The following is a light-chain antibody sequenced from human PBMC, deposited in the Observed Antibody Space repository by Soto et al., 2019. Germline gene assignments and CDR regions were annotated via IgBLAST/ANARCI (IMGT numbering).Light chain of an antibody. Sequence: EIVVTQSPATLSVSPGERVTLSCRASQSVSSSLAWYQHRPGQAPRLLIYQTSIRAAGIPARFSASGSGTDFTLTISDVQPEDFALYYCHQRQSWPRTFGQGTKVDIK. J-gene: IGKJ1*01. V-gene: IGKV3-11*01. CDR1: QSVSSS. CDR3: HQRQSWPRT. CDR2: QTS.